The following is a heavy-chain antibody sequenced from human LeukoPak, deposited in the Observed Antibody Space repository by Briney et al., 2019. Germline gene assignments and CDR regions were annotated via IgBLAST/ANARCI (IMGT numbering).Heavy chain of an antibody. CDR1: GGSISSSNYY. J-gene: IGHJ4*02. D-gene: IGHD2-2*01. CDR2: IYTSEST. Sequence: SETLSLTCSVSGGSISSSNYYWSWIRQPAGKGLEWIGRIYTSESTNYNPSLKSRVTISVDTSRNQFSLKLSSVTAADTAVYYCATDPVGYCSSDSCYSVDYWGQGTLVTVSS. CDR3: ATDPVGYCSSDSCYSVDY. V-gene: IGHV4-61*02.